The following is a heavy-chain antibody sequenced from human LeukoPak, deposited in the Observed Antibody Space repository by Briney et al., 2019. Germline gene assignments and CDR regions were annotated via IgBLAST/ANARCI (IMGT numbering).Heavy chain of an antibody. V-gene: IGHV4-34*01. CDR1: GGSFSGYY. J-gene: IGHJ6*02. D-gene: IGHD3-10*01. CDR2: INHSGST. CDR3: ARDLDYYGSGYGMDV. Sequence: SETLSLTCAVYGGSFSGYYWSWIRQPPGKGLEWIGEINHSGSTNYNPSLKSRVTISVDTSKNQFSLNLSSVTAADTAVYYCARDLDYYGSGYGMDVWGQGTTVTVSS.